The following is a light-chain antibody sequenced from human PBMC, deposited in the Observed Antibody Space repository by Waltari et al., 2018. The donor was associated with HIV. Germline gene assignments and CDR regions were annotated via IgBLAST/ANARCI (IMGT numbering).Light chain of an antibody. J-gene: IGLJ2*01. Sequence: QSVLTQPPSASGPPGPRVTISCSGSTPNIGSSNVTWYQQFSRAAPKLLIYADAQRPSGVPDRFSGSKSGTSASLVISGLQSEDEADYYCSTWDDRLNGVVFGGGTRLTVV. V-gene: IGLV1-44*01. CDR2: ADA. CDR3: STWDDRLNGVV. CDR1: TPNIGSSN.